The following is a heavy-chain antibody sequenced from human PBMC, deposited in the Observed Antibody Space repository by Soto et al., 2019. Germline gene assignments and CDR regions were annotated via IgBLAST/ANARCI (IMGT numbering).Heavy chain of an antibody. V-gene: IGHV4-4*07. CDR1: GGSINSYW. Sequence: PSETLSLTCSVSGGSINSYWWSWIRQPAGKGLEWIGRVYSSGTTDYNPSQNSRATMSVETSKNQFSLKLSSVTAADTAVYYCARDIGSYAYGEGYWGQGIQVTVSS. D-gene: IGHD3-10*01. J-gene: IGHJ4*02. CDR2: VYSSGTT. CDR3: ARDIGSYAYGEGY.